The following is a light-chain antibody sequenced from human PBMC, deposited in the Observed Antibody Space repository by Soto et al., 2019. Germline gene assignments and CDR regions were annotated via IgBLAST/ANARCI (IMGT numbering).Light chain of an antibody. CDR1: SSDVGSYNL. V-gene: IGLV2-23*02. CDR3: CSYAGRSTRV. CDR2: EVS. J-gene: IGLJ3*02. Sequence: QSALTQPASVSGSPGQSITISCTGTSSDVGSYNLVSWYQQHPGKAPNLMIYEVSKRPSGVSDRFSGSKSGNTASLTISGLQAEDEADYYCCSYAGRSTRVFGGGTKVTVL.